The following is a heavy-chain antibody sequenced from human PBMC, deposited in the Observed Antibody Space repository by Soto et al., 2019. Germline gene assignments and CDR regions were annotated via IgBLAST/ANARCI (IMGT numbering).Heavy chain of an antibody. J-gene: IGHJ4*02. D-gene: IGHD5-12*01. CDR3: TKDRLWEATDY. CDR2: ISSSGGAR. CDR1: GFTFSNYA. V-gene: IGHV3-23*01. Sequence: LRLSCAGSGFTFSNYAMSWVRQAPGKGLEWVPAISSSGGARHYADSVRGRSTISRDNSNNILYLQMNSLRAEDTAVYYCTKDRLWEATDYWGQGTLVTVSS.